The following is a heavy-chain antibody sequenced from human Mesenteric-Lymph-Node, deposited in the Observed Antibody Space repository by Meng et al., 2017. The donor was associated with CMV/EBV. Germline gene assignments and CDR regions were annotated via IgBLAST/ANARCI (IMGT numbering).Heavy chain of an antibody. V-gene: IGHV1-2*02. CDR1: GYTFTDYY. CDR3: ARGKPYSSSWAFDY. CDR2: INPNSGGT. Sequence: ASVKVSCKASGYTFTDYYLHWMRQAPGQGLEWMGWINPNSGGTNYAQKFQGRVTMTRDTSISTAYMELSSLRFDDTALYYCARGKPYSSSWAFDYWGQGTLVTVSS. J-gene: IGHJ4*02. D-gene: IGHD6-13*01.